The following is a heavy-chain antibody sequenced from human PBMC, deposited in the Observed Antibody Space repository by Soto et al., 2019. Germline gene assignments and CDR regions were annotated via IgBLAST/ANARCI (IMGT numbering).Heavy chain of an antibody. D-gene: IGHD5-12*01. J-gene: IGHJ6*02. CDR2: ISFDGRNK. Sequence: PGGSLRLSCAASGFIFSTYGMHWVRQAPGKGLEWVAVISFDGRNKYYADSVRGRFTISRDNSKNTLHLQMNSLRGEDTAVYYCAKDTATAITSYYFYGMDVWGQGTTVTVS. CDR1: GFIFSTYG. V-gene: IGHV3-30*18. CDR3: AKDTATAITSYYFYGMDV.